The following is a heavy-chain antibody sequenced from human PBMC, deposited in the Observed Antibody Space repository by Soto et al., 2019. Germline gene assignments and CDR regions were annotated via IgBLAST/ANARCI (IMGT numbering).Heavy chain of an antibody. V-gene: IGHV3-23*01. J-gene: IGHJ5*02. CDR2: ISGSGGST. CDR3: AKLNSSSWYGAEFDP. Sequence: SGGSLRLSCAASGFTFSSYAMSWVRQAPGKGLEWVPAISGSGGSTYYADSVKGRFTISRDNSKNTLYLQMNSLRAEDTAVYYCAKLNSSSWYGAEFDPWGQGTLVTVSS. CDR1: GFTFSSYA. D-gene: IGHD6-13*01.